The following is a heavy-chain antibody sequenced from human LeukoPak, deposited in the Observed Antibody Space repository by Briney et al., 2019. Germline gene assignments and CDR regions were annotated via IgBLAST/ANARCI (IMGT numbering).Heavy chain of an antibody. Sequence: SVKVSCKASGYTFTSYYMHWVRQAPGQGLEWMGRIIPILGIANYAQKFQGRVTITADKSTSTAYMELSSLRSEDTAVYYCARGTSPSKTDYWGQGTLVTVSS. CDR3: ARGTSPSKTDY. J-gene: IGHJ4*02. D-gene: IGHD2-8*01. CDR2: IIPILGIA. CDR1: GYTFTSYY. V-gene: IGHV1-69*04.